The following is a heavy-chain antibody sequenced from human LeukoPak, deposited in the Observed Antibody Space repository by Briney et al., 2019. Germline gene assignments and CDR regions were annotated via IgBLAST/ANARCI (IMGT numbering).Heavy chain of an antibody. J-gene: IGHJ4*02. V-gene: IGHV3-43*02. D-gene: IGHD6-19*01. CDR2: VKGGGATT. CDR3: AKDIGTGWSFDY. CDR1: GFTFHNYA. Sequence: GGSLRLSCAASGFTFHNYAMHWVRQAPGRSLEWVSLVKGGGATTYADSVKGRFTISRDNSKNSLYLQMNSLRSEDTALYFCAKDIGTGWSFDYWGQGILVTVSS.